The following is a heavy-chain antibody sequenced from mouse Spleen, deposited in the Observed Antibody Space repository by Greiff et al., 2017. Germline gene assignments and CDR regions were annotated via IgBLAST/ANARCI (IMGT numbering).Heavy chain of an antibody. D-gene: IGHD6-1*01. CDR2: IHPNSGST. Sequence: VQLQQSGAELVKPGASVKLSCKASGYTFTSYWMHWVKQRPGQGLEWIGMIHPNSGSTNYNEKFKSKATLTVDKSSSTAYMQLSSLTSEDSAVYYCAREGPLGYFDYWGQGTTLTVSS. J-gene: IGHJ2*01. CDR1: GYTFTSYW. V-gene: IGHV1-64*01. CDR3: AREGPLGYFDY.